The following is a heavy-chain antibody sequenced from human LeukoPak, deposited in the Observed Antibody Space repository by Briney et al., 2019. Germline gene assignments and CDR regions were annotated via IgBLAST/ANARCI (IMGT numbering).Heavy chain of an antibody. CDR2: ISSSGSSI. V-gene: IGHV3-48*03. Sequence: PGGSLRVSCAASGFTFSGYEMSWGRPGPRKGVEWVSYISSSGSSIYYADSLKGRFTISRDNAKISLYLQMNSLRAEDTAVYYCARVAGDGYVAFDIWGQGTMVTVSS. J-gene: IGHJ3*02. CDR1: GFTFSGYE. D-gene: IGHD5-24*01. CDR3: ARVAGDGYVAFDI.